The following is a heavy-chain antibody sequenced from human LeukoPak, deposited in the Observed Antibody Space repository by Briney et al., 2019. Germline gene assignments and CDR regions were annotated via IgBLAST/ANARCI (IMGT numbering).Heavy chain of an antibody. V-gene: IGHV3-30*04. Sequence: GGSLRLSCAASGFTFSNYAIHWVRQAPGKGLEWVAVISYDGSKKYYADSVKGRFTISRGNSKNTLYLQMDSLRAEDTAVYYCARETPYSNTWTDFDFWGQGTLVTVSS. CDR1: GFTFSNYA. CDR2: ISYDGSKK. D-gene: IGHD6-13*01. CDR3: ARETPYSNTWTDFDF. J-gene: IGHJ4*02.